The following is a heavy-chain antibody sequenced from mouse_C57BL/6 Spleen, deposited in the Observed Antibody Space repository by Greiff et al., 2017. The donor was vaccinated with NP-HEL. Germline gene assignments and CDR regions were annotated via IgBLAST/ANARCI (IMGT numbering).Heavy chain of an antibody. Sequence: EVKLVESGGGLVKPGGSLKLSCAASGFTFSSYAMSWVRQTPEKRLEWVATISDGGSYTYYPDNVKGRFTISRDNAKNNLYLQMSHLKSEDTAMYYCARFITTVVATRGSYAMDYWGQGTSVTVSS. CDR2: ISDGGSYT. V-gene: IGHV5-4*03. J-gene: IGHJ4*01. D-gene: IGHD1-1*01. CDR3: ARFITTVVATRGSYAMDY. CDR1: GFTFSSYA.